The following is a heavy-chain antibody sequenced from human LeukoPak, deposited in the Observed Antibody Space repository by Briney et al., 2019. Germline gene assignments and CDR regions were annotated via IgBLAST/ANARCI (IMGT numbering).Heavy chain of an antibody. V-gene: IGHV3-53*01. CDR3: AIRGSPMVRNY. CDR1: GFTVSSSY. J-gene: IGHJ4*02. CDR2: IYSGGST. D-gene: IGHD3-10*01. Sequence: PGGSLRLSCAASGFTVSSSYMSWVRQAPGKGLEWVSVIYSGGSTYYADSVKGRFTISRDNANKNSLYLQMNSLRAEDTALYYCAIRGSPMVRNYWGQGTLVTVSS.